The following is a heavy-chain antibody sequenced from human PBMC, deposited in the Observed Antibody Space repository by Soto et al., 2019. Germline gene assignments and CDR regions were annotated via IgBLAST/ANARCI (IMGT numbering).Heavy chain of an antibody. D-gene: IGHD6-19*01. V-gene: IGHV1-69*08. CDR2: IIPILGIA. J-gene: IGHJ4*02. CDR3: ARESRVSSGWCGAVDY. CDR1: GGTFSSYT. Sequence: QVQLVQSGAEVKKPGSSVKVSCKASGGTFSSYTISWVRQAPGQGLEWMGRIIPILGIANYAQKFQGRVTITADKSTSTAYMELSSLRSEDTAVYYCARESRVSSGWCGAVDYWGQGTLVTVSS.